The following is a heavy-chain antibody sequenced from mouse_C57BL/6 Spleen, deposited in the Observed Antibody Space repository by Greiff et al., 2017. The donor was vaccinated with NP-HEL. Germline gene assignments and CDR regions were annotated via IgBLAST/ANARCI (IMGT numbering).Heavy chain of an antibody. D-gene: IGHD6-1*01. CDR3: AGGGGATRYYAMDY. CDR2: IDPEAGET. CDR1: GFNIKDYY. J-gene: IGHJ4*01. V-gene: IGHV14-2*01. Sequence: EVQLHQSGAELVKPGASVKLSCTASGFNIKDYYMHWVKQRTEQGLEWIGRIDPEAGETKYAPKFQGKATITADTPSNTAYRQLSSLTSEDTAVYYCAGGGGATRYYAMDYWGQGTSVTVSS.